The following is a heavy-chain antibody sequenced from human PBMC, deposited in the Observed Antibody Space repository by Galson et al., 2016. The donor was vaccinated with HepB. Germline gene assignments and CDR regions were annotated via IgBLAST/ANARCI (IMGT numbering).Heavy chain of an antibody. V-gene: IGHV4-59*01. CDR1: GGSIRSYY. J-gene: IGHJ4*02. CDR3: ARGRFTRGWKRGPWDY. D-gene: IGHD6-19*01. Sequence: SETLSLTCSVSGGSIRSYYWSWIRQPPGKGLELIGYVYYSGSTNYNSSLKSRVTISVDTSKNQFSLKVNSVTAADTAVYYCARGRFTRGWKRGPWDYWGQGTLVTVSS. CDR2: VYYSGST.